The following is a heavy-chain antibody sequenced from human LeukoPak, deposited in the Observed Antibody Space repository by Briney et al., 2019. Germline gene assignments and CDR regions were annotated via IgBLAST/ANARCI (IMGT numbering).Heavy chain of an antibody. CDR1: GGSFGGYY. Sequence: SETLSLTCAVYGGSFGGYYWSWIRQPPGKGLEWIGEINDSGSSNYIPSLKSRVTISVDRSKNQFSLWLSSVTAADTAMYYCARTWIQLWSTSFIDYWGQGTLVTVSS. D-gene: IGHD5-18*01. J-gene: IGHJ4*02. V-gene: IGHV4-34*01. CDR2: INDSGSS. CDR3: ARTWIQLWSTSFIDY.